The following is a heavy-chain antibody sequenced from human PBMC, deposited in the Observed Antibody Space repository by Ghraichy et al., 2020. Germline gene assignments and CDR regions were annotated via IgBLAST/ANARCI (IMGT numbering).Heavy chain of an antibody. CDR2: INPNSGGA. D-gene: IGHD6-13*01. CDR3: ARGIAAAVYYYYGMDV. CDR1: GYTFTDNY. Sequence: ASVKVSCKASGYTFTDNYMHWVRQAPGQGLEWMGRINPNSGGANYAQKFQGRVTMTRDRSTSTADMELSGLRSDDTAVYYCARGIAAAVYYYYGMDVWGQGTTVTVSS. V-gene: IGHV1-2*06. J-gene: IGHJ6*02.